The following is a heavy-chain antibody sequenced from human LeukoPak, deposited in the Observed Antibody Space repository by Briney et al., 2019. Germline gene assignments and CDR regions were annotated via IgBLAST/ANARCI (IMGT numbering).Heavy chain of an antibody. J-gene: IGHJ4*02. D-gene: IGHD5-18*01. CDR1: GGSISSYY. V-gene: IGHV4-59*01. CDR3: ARNAKDTAMVKLDY. CDR2: IYYSGST. Sequence: PSETLSLTCTVSGGSISSYYWSWIRQPPGKGLERIGYIYYSGSTNYNPSLKSRVTISVDTSKNQFSLKLSSVTAADTAVYYCARNAKDTAMVKLDYWGQGTLVTVSS.